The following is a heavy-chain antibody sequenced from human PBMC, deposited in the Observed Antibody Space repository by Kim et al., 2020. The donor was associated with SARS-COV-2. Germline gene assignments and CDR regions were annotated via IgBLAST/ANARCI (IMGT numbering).Heavy chain of an antibody. Sequence: DKQKYSQKFQGRVTITRDTAANTAYMDLSSLTSEDTAIYYCARDMNPTVYDYWGQGTLVTVSS. V-gene: IGHV1-3*01. CDR3: ARDMNPTVYDY. D-gene: IGHD4-4*01. J-gene: IGHJ4*02. CDR2: DKQ.